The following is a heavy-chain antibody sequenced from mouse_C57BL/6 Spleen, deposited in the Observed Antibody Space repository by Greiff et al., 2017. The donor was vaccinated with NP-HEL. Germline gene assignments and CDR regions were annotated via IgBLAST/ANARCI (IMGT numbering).Heavy chain of an antibody. CDR2: IDPSDSET. D-gene: IGHD1-1*01. J-gene: IGHJ1*03. Sequence: QVQLQQPGAELVRPGSSVKLSCKASGYTFTSYWMHWVKQRPIQGLEWIGNIDPSDSETHYNQKFKDKATLTVDKSSSTAYMQLSSLTSEDSAVYYCAREGGVNYYGSSFDWYCDVWGTGTTVTVSS. V-gene: IGHV1-52*01. CDR1: GYTFTSYW. CDR3: AREGGVNYYGSSFDWYCDV.